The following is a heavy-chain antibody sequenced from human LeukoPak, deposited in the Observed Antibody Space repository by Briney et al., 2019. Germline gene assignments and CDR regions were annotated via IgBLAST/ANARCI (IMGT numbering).Heavy chain of an antibody. J-gene: IGHJ3*02. D-gene: IGHD2-15*01. CDR2: ISYDGSNK. Sequence: GGSLRLSCAASGFTFSSYAMHWVRQAPGKGLEWVAVISYDGSNKYYADSVKGRFTISRDNSKNTLYLQMNSLRAEDTAVYYCAREIPPCSGGGCYGAFDIWGQGTMVTVSS. CDR1: GFTFSSYA. CDR3: AREIPPCSGGGCYGAFDI. V-gene: IGHV3-30*04.